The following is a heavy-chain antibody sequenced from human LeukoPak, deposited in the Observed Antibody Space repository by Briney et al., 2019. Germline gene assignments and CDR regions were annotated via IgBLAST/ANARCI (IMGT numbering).Heavy chain of an antibody. D-gene: IGHD2-2*01. CDR1: GYTFTGYY. CDR3: ARLTVVPAPVRDNWFDP. J-gene: IGHJ5*02. CDR2: INPNSGGT. Sequence: ASVKVSCKASGYTFTGYYMHWVRQAPGQGLKWMGWINPNSGGTNYAQKFQGRVTMTRDTSISTAYMELSRLRSDDTAVYYCARLTVVPAPVRDNWFDPWGQGTLVTVSS. V-gene: IGHV1-2*02.